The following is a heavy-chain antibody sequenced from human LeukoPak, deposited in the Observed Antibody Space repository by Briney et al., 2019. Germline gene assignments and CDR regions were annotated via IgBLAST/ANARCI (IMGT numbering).Heavy chain of an antibody. J-gene: IGHJ6*02. CDR2: ISSSSTI. Sequence: PGGSLRLSCAASGFTFSSYSMSWVRQAPGKGLEWVSYISSSSTIYYADSVKGRFTISRDKAKNSLYLQMNSLRDEDTAVYYCARVAADFWSGYYVMDVWGQGTTVTVSS. CDR3: ARVAADFWSGYYVMDV. V-gene: IGHV3-48*02. CDR1: GFTFSSYS. D-gene: IGHD3-3*01.